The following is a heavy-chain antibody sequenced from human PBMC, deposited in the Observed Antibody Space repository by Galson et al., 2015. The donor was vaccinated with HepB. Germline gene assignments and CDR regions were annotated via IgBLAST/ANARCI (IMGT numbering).Heavy chain of an antibody. CDR2: INAGNGKT. J-gene: IGHJ3*02. CDR3: ARWGDRSGYHDAFDI. V-gene: IGHV1-3*01. D-gene: IGHD3-9*01. Sequence: SVKVSCKASGYTFTSYSMHWVRQAPGQRLEWMGWINAGNGKTKYSQKFQGRVTFTRDTSATTAYTELSNLRSEDTAVYYCARWGDRSGYHDAFDIWGQGTMVTVSS. CDR1: GYTFTSYS.